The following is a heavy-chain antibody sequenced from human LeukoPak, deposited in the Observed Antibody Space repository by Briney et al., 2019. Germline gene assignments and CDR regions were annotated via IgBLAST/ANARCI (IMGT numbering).Heavy chain of an antibody. Sequence: SVQVSCKASGGTFSSYAISWVRQAPGQGLEWMGGIIPIFGTANYAQKFQGRVTITADESTSTAYLELTSLRSEDTAIYYCARDGAIFDSSGYYFLWWGQGTLVTVSS. CDR3: ARDGAIFDSSGYYFLW. J-gene: IGHJ4*02. V-gene: IGHV1-69*13. CDR2: IIPIFGTA. D-gene: IGHD3-22*01. CDR1: GGTFSSYA.